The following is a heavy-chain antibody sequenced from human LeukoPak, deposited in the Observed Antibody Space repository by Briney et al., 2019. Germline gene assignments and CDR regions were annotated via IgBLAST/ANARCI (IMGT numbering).Heavy chain of an antibody. CDR2: IGSSGGGI. CDR1: GFTFSTYT. CDR3: AIDPNWGTHS. J-gene: IGHJ4*02. Sequence: GGSLRLSCAASGFTFSTYTMYWVRHPPGKGLEWVSIIGSSGGGIHYADSVKGRFTISRDNSKNAPYLQMNSLRVEDTAVYYCAIDPNWGTHSWGQGVLVTVSS. V-gene: IGHV3-23*01. D-gene: IGHD7-27*01.